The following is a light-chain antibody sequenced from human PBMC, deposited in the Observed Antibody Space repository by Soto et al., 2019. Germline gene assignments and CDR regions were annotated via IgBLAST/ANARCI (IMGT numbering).Light chain of an antibody. V-gene: IGLV2-11*01. CDR1: SSDVGGYNY. CDR3: CSYAGSYTPSYV. J-gene: IGLJ1*01. CDR2: DVS. Sequence: QSVRTEPRSVSGSPGQSVTVSCTGTSSDVGGYNYVSWYQQHPGKAPKLMIYDVSKRPSGVPDRFSGSKSGNTASLTISGLQAEDEADYYCCSYAGSYTPSYVFGTGTKVTVL.